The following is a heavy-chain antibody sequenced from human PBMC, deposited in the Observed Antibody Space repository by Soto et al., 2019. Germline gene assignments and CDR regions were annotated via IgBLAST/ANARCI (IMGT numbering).Heavy chain of an antibody. CDR1: GFTFDDYA. J-gene: IGHJ4*02. V-gene: IGHV3-9*01. Sequence: EAQLLESGGGLVQPGRSLRLSCVASGFTFDDYAIHWVRQAPGKGLEWVSGISWNGAATGYADSVKGRFTISRDNAKNSLYLPMSSLRTEDTARYYCANLPLYGSGFDCWGQRTLVTVSS. D-gene: IGHD3-10*01. CDR3: ANLPLYGSGFDC. CDR2: ISWNGAAT.